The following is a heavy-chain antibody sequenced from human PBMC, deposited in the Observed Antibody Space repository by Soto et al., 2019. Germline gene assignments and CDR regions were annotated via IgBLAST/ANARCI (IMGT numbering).Heavy chain of an antibody. CDR3: ARDRLGYCSSTSCYPRNPFDY. J-gene: IGHJ4*02. CDR1: GFTFSSYS. D-gene: IGHD2-2*01. V-gene: IGHV3-21*01. CDR2: ISSSSSYI. Sequence: GGSLRLSFAASGFTFSSYSMNWVRQAPGKGLEWVSSISSSSSYIYYADSVKGRFTISRDNAKNSLYLQMNSLRAEDTAVYYCARDRLGYCSSTSCYPRNPFDYWGQGTLVTVSS.